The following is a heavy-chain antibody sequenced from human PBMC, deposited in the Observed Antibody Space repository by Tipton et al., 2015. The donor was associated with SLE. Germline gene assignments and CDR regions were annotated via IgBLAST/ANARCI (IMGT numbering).Heavy chain of an antibody. CDR3: ARRLTRYSGYDYFDY. Sequence: TLSLTCAVYGGSFSGYYWSWIRQPPGKGLEWIGEINHSGSTNYKPSLKSRVTISVDTSKNQFSLKLSSLTAADTAVYYCARRLTRYSGYDYFDYWGQGTLVTVSS. D-gene: IGHD5-12*01. CDR1: GGSFSGYY. CDR2: INHSGST. V-gene: IGHV4-34*01. J-gene: IGHJ4*02.